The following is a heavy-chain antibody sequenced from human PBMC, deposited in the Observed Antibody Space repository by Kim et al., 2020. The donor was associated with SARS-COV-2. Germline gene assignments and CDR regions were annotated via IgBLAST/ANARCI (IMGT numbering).Heavy chain of an antibody. D-gene: IGHD1-26*01. CDR2: ST. Sequence: STYYADTVQGRFTISRDHSKNTRYLQMNSLGAEDTAVYYCATEIYGSYLWGQGTLVTVSS. CDR3: ATEIYGSYL. J-gene: IGHJ4*02. V-gene: IGHV3-23*01.